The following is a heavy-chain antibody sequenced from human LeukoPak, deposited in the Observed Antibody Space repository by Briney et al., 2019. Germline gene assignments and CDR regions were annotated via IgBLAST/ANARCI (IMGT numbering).Heavy chain of an antibody. CDR3: ARDPVGATGFDY. Sequence: GGSLRLSCAPSGFTFSSYSMNWVRQAPGKGLEWVSSIISSSSYIYYADSVKGRFTISRDNAKNSLYLQMNSLRAEDTAVYYCARDPVGATGFDYWGQGTLVTVSS. CDR1: GFTFSSYS. CDR2: IISSSSYI. J-gene: IGHJ4*02. V-gene: IGHV3-21*01. D-gene: IGHD1-26*01.